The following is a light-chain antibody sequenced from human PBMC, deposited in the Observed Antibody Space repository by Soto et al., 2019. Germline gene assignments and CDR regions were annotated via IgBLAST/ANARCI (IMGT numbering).Light chain of an antibody. CDR3: SSYADSNNYV. CDR1: SGDVGGYNY. Sequence: QSALTQPPSASGSPGQSVTISCTGTSGDVGGYNYVSWYQQHPGKAPKLMIFEVSERPSGVPDRFSASKSGNTASLTVSGLQAEDEADYYCSSYADSNNYVFGTGTKLTVL. J-gene: IGLJ1*01. CDR2: EVS. V-gene: IGLV2-8*01.